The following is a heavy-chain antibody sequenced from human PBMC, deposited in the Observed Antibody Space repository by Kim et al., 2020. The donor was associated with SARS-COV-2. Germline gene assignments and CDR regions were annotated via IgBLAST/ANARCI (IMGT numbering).Heavy chain of an antibody. J-gene: IGHJ6*02. V-gene: IGHV7-4-1*02. Sequence: ASVKVSCKASGYTFTSYAMNWVRQAPGQGLEWMGWINTNTGNPTYAQGFTGRFVFSLDTSVSTAYLQISSLKAEDTAVYYCARVYYAFWSGVGIPNYNYYYGMDVWGQGTTVTVSS. CDR2: INTNTGNP. CDR1: GYTFTSYA. D-gene: IGHD3-3*01. CDR3: ARVYYAFWSGVGIPNYNYYYGMDV.